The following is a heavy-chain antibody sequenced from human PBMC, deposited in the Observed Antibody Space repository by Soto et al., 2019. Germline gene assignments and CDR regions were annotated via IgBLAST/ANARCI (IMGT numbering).Heavy chain of an antibody. Sequence: PSYPLSLTFTVSGGSISIGGYYWSWIRQHPGKGLEWIGYIYYSGSTYYNPSLKSRVTISVDTSKNQFSLKLSSVTAADTAVYYCAVRTTWGDYWGQRARVTVS. V-gene: IGHV4-31*03. CDR2: IYYSGST. CDR3: AVRTTWGDY. CDR1: GGSISIGGYY. D-gene: IGHD3-16*01. J-gene: IGHJ4*02.